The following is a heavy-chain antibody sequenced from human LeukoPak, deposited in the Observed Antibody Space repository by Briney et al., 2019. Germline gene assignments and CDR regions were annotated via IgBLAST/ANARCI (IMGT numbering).Heavy chain of an antibody. V-gene: IGHV4-59*08. J-gene: IGHJ3*02. D-gene: IGHD5-18*01. Sequence: PSDTLSLTCTVSGHSINGYHWSWIRQPPGKGLEWIAYVRDDGENNYNPSLRSRVAISVDTANNQISLRIDFVTAADTAMYYCARQPVNTAAFDIWGLGTMVTVSS. CDR1: GHSINGYH. CDR2: VRDDGEN. CDR3: ARQPVNTAAFDI.